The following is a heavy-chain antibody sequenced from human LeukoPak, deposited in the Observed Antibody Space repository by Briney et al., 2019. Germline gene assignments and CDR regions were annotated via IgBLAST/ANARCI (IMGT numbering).Heavy chain of an antibody. CDR3: ASPSGRQYDDALDI. Sequence: SETLSLTCGVSGASIRSTHWWTGVRQPPGKGLGWSGEIYHNGNTEYNPSLSSRLPISVDKSKNQFSLKLTSVTAADTAMYYCASPSGRQYDDALDIWGQGRMVIVSS. V-gene: IGHV4-4*02. CDR1: GASIRSTHW. D-gene: IGHD1-26*01. J-gene: IGHJ3*02. CDR2: IYHNGNT.